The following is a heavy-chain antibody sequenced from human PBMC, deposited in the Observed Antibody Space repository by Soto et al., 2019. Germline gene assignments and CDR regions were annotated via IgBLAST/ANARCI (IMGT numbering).Heavy chain of an antibody. CDR3: ARIRDYVWGSYRYTGTRTSYFDY. CDR2: INYSGST. J-gene: IGHJ4*02. Sequence: SETLSLTCAVYGGSFSGYYWSWIRQPPGKGLEWIGEINYSGSTNYNPSLKSRVTISVDTSKNQFSLKLSSVTAADTAVYYCARIRDYVWGSYRYTGTRTSYFDYWGQGTLVTVSS. V-gene: IGHV4-34*01. CDR1: GGSFSGYY. D-gene: IGHD3-16*02.